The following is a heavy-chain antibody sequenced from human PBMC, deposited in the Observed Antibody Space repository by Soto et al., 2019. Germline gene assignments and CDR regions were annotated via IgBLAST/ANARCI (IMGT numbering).Heavy chain of an antibody. CDR2: IYYTGRT. V-gene: IGHV4-31*02. D-gene: IGHD1-1*01. CDR1: GGSLKSGGYY. J-gene: IGHJ5*01. Sequence: QVQLQESGPGLVKPSQTLSLTCTVSGGSLKSGGYYWSWIRQHPGRGLEWIGYIYYTGRTYYNPSPEGGFPFSVATSRNSFPRSRTSVTPAEPAVNSGPGEGPGTPNSSASWGHGPLV. CDR3: PGEGPGTPNSSAS.